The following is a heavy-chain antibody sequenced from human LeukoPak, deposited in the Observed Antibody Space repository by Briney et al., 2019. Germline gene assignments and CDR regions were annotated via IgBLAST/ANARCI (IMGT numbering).Heavy chain of an antibody. V-gene: IGHV3-30*03. J-gene: IGHJ4*02. CDR3: ASRYGGTAGY. Sequence: GRSLRLSCAASGFTFSSYGMHWVRQAPGKGLEWVAVISYDGSNKYYADSVKGRFTISRDNSKNTLYLQMNSLRAEDTAVYYCASRYGGTAGYWGQGTLVTVSS. CDR2: ISYDGSNK. D-gene: IGHD4-23*01. CDR1: GFTFSSYG.